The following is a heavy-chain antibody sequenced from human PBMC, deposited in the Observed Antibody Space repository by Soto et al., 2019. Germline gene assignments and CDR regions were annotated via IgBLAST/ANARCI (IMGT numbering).Heavy chain of an antibody. CDR3: ARGSWDDVSGHYYMDV. CDR1: GDSVSSNSAG. D-gene: IGHD1-1*01. Sequence: QVQLQQSSPGLVKPSQALSLTCDIPGDSVSSNSAGWNWIRQTPSRGLEWLGRTYYKSKWYYTYAASVKSRITVSPDTSKNQFSLQLTSVTPEDTAVYYCARGSWDDVSGHYYMDVWDKGTTVTVSS. J-gene: IGHJ6*03. V-gene: IGHV6-1*01. CDR2: TYYKSKWYY.